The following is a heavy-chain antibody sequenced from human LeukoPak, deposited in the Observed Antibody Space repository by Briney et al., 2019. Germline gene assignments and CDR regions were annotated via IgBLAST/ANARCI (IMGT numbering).Heavy chain of an antibody. CDR2: ISGSGGST. CDR3: ARDAHYYDTSGYFRAPFDY. V-gene: IGHV3-23*01. J-gene: IGHJ4*02. D-gene: IGHD3-22*01. CDR1: GFTFSSHG. Sequence: GGSLRLSCAASGFTFSSHGMNWVRQTPGKGLEWVSAISGSGGSTYYADSVKGRFTISRDNSKNTLYLQMNSLRAEDTAVYYCARDAHYYDTSGYFRAPFDYWGQGTLVTVSS.